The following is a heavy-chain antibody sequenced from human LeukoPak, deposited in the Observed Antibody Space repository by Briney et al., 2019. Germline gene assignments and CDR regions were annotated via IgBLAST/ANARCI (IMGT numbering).Heavy chain of an antibody. J-gene: IGHJ5*02. CDR2: IYYGGST. CDR3: ARGEQPARNWFDP. CDR1: GGSISSSSYY. D-gene: IGHD6-13*01. Sequence: SETLSLTCTVSGGSISSSSYYWGWIRQPPGKGLEWIGSIYYGGSTYYNPSLKSRVTISVDTSKNQFSLKLSSVTAADTAVYYCARGEQPARNWFDPWGQGTLVTVSS. V-gene: IGHV4-39*01.